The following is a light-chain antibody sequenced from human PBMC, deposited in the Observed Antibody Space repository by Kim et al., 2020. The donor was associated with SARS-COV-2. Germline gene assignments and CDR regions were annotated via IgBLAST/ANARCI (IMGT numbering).Light chain of an antibody. J-gene: IGKJ2*01. Sequence: SASVGYRVTITCRASQSISSYLNWYQQKPGKAPKLLIFAASSLQSGVPSRFSGSGSGTDFTLTISSLQPEDFATYFCQQSDSTPYTFGQGTKLEIK. CDR3: QQSDSTPYT. CDR1: QSISSY. V-gene: IGKV1-39*01. CDR2: AAS.